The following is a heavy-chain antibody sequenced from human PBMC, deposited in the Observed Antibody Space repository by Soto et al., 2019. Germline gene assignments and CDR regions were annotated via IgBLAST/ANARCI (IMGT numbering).Heavy chain of an antibody. J-gene: IGHJ4*02. Sequence: QITLKESGPTLVKPTQTLTLTCTFSGFSLSTSGVGVGWIRQPPGKALEWLALIYWDDDKRYSPSVKSRLTIPKGTSKSQVVLTMTNMDPVDTATYYCAHRGSGYAWDYWGQGTLVTVSS. D-gene: IGHD5-12*01. CDR1: GFSLSTSGVG. CDR2: IYWDDDK. CDR3: AHRGSGYAWDY. V-gene: IGHV2-5*02.